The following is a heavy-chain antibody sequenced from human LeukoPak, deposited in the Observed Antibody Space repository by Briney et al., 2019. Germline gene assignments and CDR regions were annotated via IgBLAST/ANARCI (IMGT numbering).Heavy chain of an antibody. CDR1: GFSFSNYG. CDR2: ISSDGTYK. V-gene: IGHV3-30*18. J-gene: IGHJ4*02. D-gene: IGHD2-2*01. Sequence: GGSLRLSCAASGFSFSNYGMHWVRQAPGEGLEWVAVISSDGTYKKYVDSVKGRFTISRDNSKNTLYLEVNSLTTEDTAVYHCAKGCSGSTTCYLIDYWGQGTLVTVSS. CDR3: AKGCSGSTTCYLIDY.